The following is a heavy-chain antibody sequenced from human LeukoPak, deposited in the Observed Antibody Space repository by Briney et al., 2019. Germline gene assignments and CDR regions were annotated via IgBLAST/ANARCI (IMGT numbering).Heavy chain of an antibody. V-gene: IGHV3-48*02. Sequence: GGSLRLSCAASGFTFSSYSMNWVRQAPGKGLEWISYISGTGSLTYYADSVKGRSTISRDNAKSSLYLQMSSLRDEDTAVYYCARDSGSYYPFRYWGQGTLVTVSS. CDR1: GFTFSSYS. CDR3: ARDSGSYYPFRY. D-gene: IGHD3-10*01. CDR2: ISGTGSLT. J-gene: IGHJ4*02.